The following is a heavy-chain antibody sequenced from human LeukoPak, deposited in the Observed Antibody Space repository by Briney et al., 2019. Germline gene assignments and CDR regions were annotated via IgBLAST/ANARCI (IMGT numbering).Heavy chain of an antibody. J-gene: IGHJ6*02. CDR2: ISGSGSTI. Sequence: GGSLRLSSAVSGFTFSSYDMNWVRQAPGKGLEWISYISGSGSTIYDADSVKGRFTVSRDNAKNSLHLQMNSLRAEDTAVYYCARIHPYYYGSGSYLMGYYYFGMDVWGQGTTVTVSS. CDR3: ARIHPYYYGSGSYLMGYYYFGMDV. CDR1: GFTFSSYD. V-gene: IGHV3-48*03. D-gene: IGHD3-10*01.